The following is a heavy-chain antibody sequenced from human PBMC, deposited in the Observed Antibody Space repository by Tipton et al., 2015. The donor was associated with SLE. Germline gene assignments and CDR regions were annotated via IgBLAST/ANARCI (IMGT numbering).Heavy chain of an antibody. D-gene: IGHD1-26*01. CDR2: ISTDNGNA. Sequence: QSGPEVKKPGASVKVSCKTSGYMFSRNGISWVRQAPGQGLEWMGWISTDNGNANIAQKFQGRVTMTTDTSTSTVSMELMSLRSDDTALYYCARDRRWEGAFDFWGQGTMVTVSS. CDR1: GYMFSRNG. J-gene: IGHJ3*01. V-gene: IGHV1-18*01. CDR3: ARDRRWEGAFDF.